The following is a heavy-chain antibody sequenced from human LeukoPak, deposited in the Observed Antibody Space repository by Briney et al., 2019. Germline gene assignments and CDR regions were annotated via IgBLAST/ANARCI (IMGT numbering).Heavy chain of an antibody. D-gene: IGHD3-22*01. CDR1: EFTFSSYS. V-gene: IGHV3-21*01. Sequence: PGGSLRLSCAASEFTFSSYSMSWVRRAPGKGLEWVSSISSSSSYIYYADSMKGRFTISRDNAKESLYLQMNSLRAEDTAVYYCARQAYDTYHCDHWGQGTLVTVSS. CDR3: ARQAYDTYHCDH. CDR2: ISSSSSYI. J-gene: IGHJ4*02.